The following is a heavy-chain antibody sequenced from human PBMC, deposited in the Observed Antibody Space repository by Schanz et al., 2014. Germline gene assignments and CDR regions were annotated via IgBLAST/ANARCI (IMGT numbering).Heavy chain of an antibody. CDR3: ARDQPSGYALDY. J-gene: IGHJ4*02. D-gene: IGHD5-12*01. Sequence: QVQLVESGGGVVRPGGSLRLSCAASGFTFSDYYMHWIRQAPGKGLEWVSNIKKDNNYAYYADSMRGRFTISRDNAKNALYLQMNSLRAEDTAVYYCARDQPSGYALDYWGLGTLVTVSS. V-gene: IGHV3-11*06. CDR2: IKKDNNYA. CDR1: GFTFSDYY.